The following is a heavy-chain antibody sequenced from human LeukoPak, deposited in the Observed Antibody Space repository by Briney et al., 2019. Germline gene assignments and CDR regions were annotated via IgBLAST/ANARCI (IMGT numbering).Heavy chain of an antibody. CDR3: ARGKYSYDRSGSSGAFDI. CDR2: IHSDGSTT. D-gene: IGHD3-22*01. J-gene: IGHJ3*02. Sequence: PGGSLRLSCAASGFTFSSYWMHWVRQAPGKGLVWVSHIHSDGSTTSYADSVKGRFTISRDNAKNTVYLQMNSLRAEDTAVYYCARGKYSYDRSGSSGAFDIWGQGTMVTVSS. V-gene: IGHV3-74*01. CDR1: GFTFSSYW.